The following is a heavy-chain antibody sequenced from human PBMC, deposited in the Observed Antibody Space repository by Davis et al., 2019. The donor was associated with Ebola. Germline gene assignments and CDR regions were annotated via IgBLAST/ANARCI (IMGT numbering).Heavy chain of an antibody. Sequence: GGSLRLSCAASGFIFSSYVMSWVRQAPGKGLEWVSTLGLSADTYYADSVKGRFTLSRDDSKNMMYLQMNTVTPDDTAVYYCARGIYYHDSAYLDSWGQGTLVTVSS. D-gene: IGHD3-10*01. CDR3: ARGIYYHDSAYLDS. CDR2: LGLSADT. CDR1: GFIFSSYV. J-gene: IGHJ4*02. V-gene: IGHV3-23*01.